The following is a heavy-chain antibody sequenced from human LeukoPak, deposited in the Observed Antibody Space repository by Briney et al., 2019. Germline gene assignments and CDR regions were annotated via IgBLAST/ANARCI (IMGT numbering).Heavy chain of an antibody. CDR2: ITYDGDTT. V-gene: IGHV3-30*03. Sequence: GGSLRLSCAASGFTFSSCGMHWVRQAPGKGLEWVAVITYDGDTTYFEDSVKGRFTISRDTSKSTLYLQMNSLGAEDTAVYVKEQGSGSYRTADYWGQGTLVTVSS. CDR3: EQGSGSYRTADY. J-gene: IGHJ4*02. CDR1: GFTFSSCG. D-gene: IGHD3-10*01.